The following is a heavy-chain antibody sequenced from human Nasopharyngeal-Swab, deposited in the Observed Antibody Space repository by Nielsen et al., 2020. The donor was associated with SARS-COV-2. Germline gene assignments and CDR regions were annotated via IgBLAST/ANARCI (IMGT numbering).Heavy chain of an antibody. CDR1: GFTFSIFD. CDR2: IGTAGNA. CDR3: ARRGVSNGFDM. V-gene: IGHV3-13*01. Sequence: GGSLRPSCTASGFTFSIFDMHWVRQRPGKGLNWVSGIGTAGNAYPPGSVKGQFTNSRENANISLHLQMDSLRAGDTAVDYCARRGVSNGFDMWGQGTMVTVSS. J-gene: IGHJ3*02. D-gene: IGHD3-10*01.